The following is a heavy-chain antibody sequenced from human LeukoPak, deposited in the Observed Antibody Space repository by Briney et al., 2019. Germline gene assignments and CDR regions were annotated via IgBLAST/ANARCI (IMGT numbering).Heavy chain of an antibody. CDR3: ARILDSAWGELGY. CDR2: IRSDGSNK. D-gene: IGHD6-19*01. V-gene: IGHV3-30*02. J-gene: IGHJ4*02. CDR1: GFTFSSYE. Sequence: PGGSLRLSCAASGFTFSSYEMNWVRKAPGTGLEWMAFIRSDGSNKYYAGSVKGRFTISRDNSKNTLYLQMNSLRAEDTAVYYCARILDSAWGELGYWGQGTLVTVSS.